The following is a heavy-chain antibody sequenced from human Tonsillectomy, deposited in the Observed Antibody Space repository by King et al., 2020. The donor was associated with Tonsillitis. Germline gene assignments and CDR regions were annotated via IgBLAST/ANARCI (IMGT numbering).Heavy chain of an antibody. CDR1: GGSISSYY. Sequence: QLQESGPGLVKPSETLSLTCTVSGGSISSYYWSWIRQPPGKGLEWIGYIYYSGSTNYNPSLKSRVTISVDTSKNQFSLKLSSVTAADTAVYYCARHRVLWFGELSHFDYWGQGTLFTVSS. D-gene: IGHD3-10*01. CDR3: ARHRVLWFGELSHFDY. V-gene: IGHV4-59*08. CDR2: IYYSGST. J-gene: IGHJ4*02.